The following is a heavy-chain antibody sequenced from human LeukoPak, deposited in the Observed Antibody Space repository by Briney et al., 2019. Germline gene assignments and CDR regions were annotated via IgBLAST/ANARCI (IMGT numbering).Heavy chain of an antibody. J-gene: IGHJ4*02. CDR1: GDSVSSNSAA. CDR3: ARVVGREVDY. V-gene: IGHV6-1*01. CDR2: TYYRSKWYN. D-gene: IGHD1-26*01. Sequence: SQTLSLTCAISGDSVSSNSAAWNWIRQSPTRGLEWLGRTYYRSKWYNGYAVSVKSRITIKPDTSKNQFSLQLNSVTPDDTAVYYCARVVGREVDYWGQGTLVTVSS.